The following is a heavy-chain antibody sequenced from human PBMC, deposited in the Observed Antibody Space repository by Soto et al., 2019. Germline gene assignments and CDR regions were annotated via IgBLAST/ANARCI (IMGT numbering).Heavy chain of an antibody. CDR2: INHSGST. D-gene: IGHD4-17*01. CDR1: GGSFSGYY. V-gene: IGHV4-34*01. CDR3: ARTVTPHYYYYYMDV. J-gene: IGHJ6*03. Sequence: SETLSLTCAVYGGSFSGYYWSWIRQPPGKGLEWIGEINHSGSTNYNPSLKSRVTISVDTSKNQFSLKLSSVTAADTAVCYCARTVTPHYYYYYMDVWGKGTTVTVSS.